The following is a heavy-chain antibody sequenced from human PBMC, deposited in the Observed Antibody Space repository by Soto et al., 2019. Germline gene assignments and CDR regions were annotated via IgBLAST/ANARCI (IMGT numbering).Heavy chain of an antibody. V-gene: IGHV4-34*01. Sequence: SETLSLTCAFFGGSFSGYYWSLIRQPPGKGLEWIGEINHSGSTNYNPSLKSRVTISVDTSKNQFSLKLSSVTAADTAVYYCARGRGVATQKNWFDPWGQGTLVTVSS. CDR2: INHSGST. D-gene: IGHD5-12*01. J-gene: IGHJ5*02. CDR3: ARGRGVATQKNWFDP. CDR1: GGSFSGYY.